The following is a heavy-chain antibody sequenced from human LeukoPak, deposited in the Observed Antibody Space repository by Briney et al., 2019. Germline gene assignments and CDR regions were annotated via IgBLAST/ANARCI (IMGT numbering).Heavy chain of an antibody. D-gene: IGHD3-22*01. V-gene: IGHV4-39*01. CDR3: ERQWFVFDY. CDR1: GGSISSSSYY. CDR2: IYYSGST. J-gene: IGHJ4*02. Sequence: SETLSLTCTVSGGSISSSSYYWGWIRQPPGKGLEWIGSIYYSGSTYYNPSLKSRVTISVDTSKNQFSLKLSSVTAADTAVYYCERQWFVFDYWGQGTLVTVSS.